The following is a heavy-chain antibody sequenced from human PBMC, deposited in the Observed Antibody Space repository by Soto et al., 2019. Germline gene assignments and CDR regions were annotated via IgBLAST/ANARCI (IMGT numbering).Heavy chain of an antibody. CDR3: ARVVGIVVESGDAFDI. D-gene: IGHD3-22*01. Sequence: GGSLRLSCAASGFTFSSYSMNWVRQAPGKGLEWVSSISSSSSYIYYADSVKGRFTISRDNAKNSLYLQMNSLRAEDTAVYYCARVVGIVVESGDAFDIWGQGPMVTV. CDR2: ISSSSSYI. CDR1: GFTFSSYS. J-gene: IGHJ3*02. V-gene: IGHV3-21*01.